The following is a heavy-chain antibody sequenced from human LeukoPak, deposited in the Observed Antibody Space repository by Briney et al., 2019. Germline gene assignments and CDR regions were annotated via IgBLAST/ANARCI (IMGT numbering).Heavy chain of an antibody. J-gene: IGHJ6*03. CDR1: GGSFSGYY. CDR3: ARATGSYSYMDV. D-gene: IGHD1-1*01. V-gene: IGHV4-34*01. CDR2: INHSGST. Sequence: PSETLSLTCAVYGGSFSGYYWSWIRQPPGKGLEWIGEINHSGSTNYNPSLKSRVTISVDTSKNQFSLKLSSVTAADTAVYYCARATGSYSYMDVRGKGTTVTVSS.